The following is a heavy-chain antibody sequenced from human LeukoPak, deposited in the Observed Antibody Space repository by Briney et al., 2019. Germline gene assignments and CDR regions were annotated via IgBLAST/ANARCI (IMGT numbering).Heavy chain of an antibody. D-gene: IGHD3-16*02. V-gene: IGHV4-38-2*01. Sequence: SETLSLTCAVSGYSLSSGYYWGWIRQPPGKGLEWIGSIYHSGSTYYNPSLKSRVTISVDTSKNQFSLKLSSVTAADTAVYYCARQDDYVWGSYRPDYWGQGTLVTASS. CDR2: IYHSGST. CDR1: GYSLSSGYY. J-gene: IGHJ4*02. CDR3: ARQDDYVWGSYRPDY.